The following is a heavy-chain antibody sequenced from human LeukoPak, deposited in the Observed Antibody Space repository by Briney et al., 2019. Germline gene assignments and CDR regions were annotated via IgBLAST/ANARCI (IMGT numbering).Heavy chain of an antibody. D-gene: IGHD4-23*01. Sequence: SETLSLTCAVYGGSFSGYYWSWIRQPPGKGLEWIGEINHSGSTNYNPSLKSRVTISVDTSKNQFSLKLSSVTAADTAVYYCARKVRTYGGNYYYYYMDVWGKGTTVTISS. CDR2: INHSGST. J-gene: IGHJ6*03. CDR3: ARKVRTYGGNYYYYYMDV. CDR1: GGSFSGYY. V-gene: IGHV4-34*01.